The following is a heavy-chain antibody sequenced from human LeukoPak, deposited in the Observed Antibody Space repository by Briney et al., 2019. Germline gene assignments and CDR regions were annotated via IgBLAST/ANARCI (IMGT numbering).Heavy chain of an antibody. D-gene: IGHD6-19*01. CDR1: GASINSGGSY. Sequence: SETLSLTCTVSGASINSGGSYWSWIRQHPGKGLEWVGYMDHTGNTYNNPSLKSRVIISADTSENQFSLKLNSVTPADTGLYYCARAPHGSGCDFWGPGTLVTVSS. J-gene: IGHJ4*02. CDR2: MDHTGNT. CDR3: ARAPHGSGCDF. V-gene: IGHV4-31*03.